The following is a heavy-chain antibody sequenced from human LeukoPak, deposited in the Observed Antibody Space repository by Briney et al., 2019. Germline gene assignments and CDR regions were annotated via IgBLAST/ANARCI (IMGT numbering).Heavy chain of an antibody. CDR3: ARQQQLAHGEWFDP. J-gene: IGHJ5*02. V-gene: IGHV1-2*02. Sequence: ASVKVSCKASGYTFTGYYMHWVRQAPGQGLEWMGWINPNGGGTNYAQKFQGRVTMTRDTSISTAYMELSRLRSDDTAVYYCARQQQLAHGEWFDPWGQGTLVNVSS. D-gene: IGHD6-13*01. CDR1: GYTFTGYY. CDR2: INPNGGGT.